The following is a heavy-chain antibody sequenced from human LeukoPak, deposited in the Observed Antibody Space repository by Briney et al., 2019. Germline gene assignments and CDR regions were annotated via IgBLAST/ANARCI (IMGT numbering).Heavy chain of an antibody. J-gene: IGHJ4*02. Sequence: GASVKVSCKASGYTFTGYYMHWVRQAPGQGLEWMGIINPSGGSTSYAQKFQGRVTMTRDMSTSTVYMELSSLRSEDTAVYYCARGVVGATGVYWGQGTLVTVSS. V-gene: IGHV1-46*01. D-gene: IGHD1-26*01. CDR1: GYTFTGYY. CDR2: INPSGGST. CDR3: ARGVVGATGVY.